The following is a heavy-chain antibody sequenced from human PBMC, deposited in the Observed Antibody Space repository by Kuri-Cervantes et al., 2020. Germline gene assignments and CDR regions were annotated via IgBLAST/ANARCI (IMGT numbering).Heavy chain of an antibody. V-gene: IGHV3-48*03. CDR2: ISSSGSTI. CDR3: AKGQQAVAVFGYYFDY. Sequence: GESLKISCAASGFTFSSYEMNWVRQAPGKGLEWVSYISSSGSTIYYADSVKGRFTISRDNAKNPLYLQMNSLRAEDTALHYCAKGQQAVAVFGYYFDYWGQGTLVTVSS. D-gene: IGHD6-19*01. J-gene: IGHJ4*02. CDR1: GFTFSSYE.